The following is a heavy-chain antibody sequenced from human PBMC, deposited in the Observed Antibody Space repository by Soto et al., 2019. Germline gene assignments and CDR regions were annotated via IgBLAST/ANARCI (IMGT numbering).Heavy chain of an antibody. CDR2: IYHSGST. Sequence: PSETLSLTCAVSGYSISSGYYWGWIRQPPGKGLEWIGSIYHSGSTYYNPSLKSRVTISVDTSKNQFSLKLSSVTAADTAVYYFARGSTVIAAAGIFDYWGQGTLVTVSS. CDR3: ARGSTVIAAAGIFDY. V-gene: IGHV4-38-2*01. J-gene: IGHJ4*02. CDR1: GYSISSGYY. D-gene: IGHD6-13*01.